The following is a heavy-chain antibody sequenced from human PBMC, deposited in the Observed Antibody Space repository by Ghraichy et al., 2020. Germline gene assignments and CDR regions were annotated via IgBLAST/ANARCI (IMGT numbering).Heavy chain of an antibody. CDR2: ISYDGSNK. J-gene: IGHJ4*02. CDR1: GFTFSSYA. Sequence: GGSLSLSCAASGFTFSSYAMHWVRQAPGKGLEWVAVISYDGSNKYYADSVKGRFTISRDNSKNTLYLQMNSLRAEDTAVYYCARDLPLGGEFDYWGQGTLVTVAS. V-gene: IGHV3-30*04. D-gene: IGHD1-1*01. CDR3: ARDLPLGGEFDY.